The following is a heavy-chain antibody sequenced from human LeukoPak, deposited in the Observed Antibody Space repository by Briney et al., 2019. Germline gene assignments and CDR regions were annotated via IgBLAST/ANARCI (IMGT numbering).Heavy chain of an antibody. CDR3: ARSLGSPPSTLYDILSPVDY. CDR2: IYYSGST. CDR1: GGSISSYY. Sequence: SETLSLTCTVSGGSISSYYWSWIRQPPGKGLEWIGYIYYSGSTNYNPSLKSRVTISVDTSKNQFSLKLSSVTAADTAVYYCARSLGSPPSTLYDILSPVDYWGQGTLVTVSS. J-gene: IGHJ4*02. V-gene: IGHV4-59*12. D-gene: IGHD3-9*01.